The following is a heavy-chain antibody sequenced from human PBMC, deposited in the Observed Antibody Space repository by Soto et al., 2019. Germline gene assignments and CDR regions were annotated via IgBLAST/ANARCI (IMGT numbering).Heavy chain of an antibody. CDR3: ARASDYGSGSYYKIGP. CDR2: IYHSGST. J-gene: IGHJ5*02. V-gene: IGHV4-4*02. CDR1: GGSISSSNW. Sequence: PSETLSLTCAVSGGSISSSNWWGWVRQPPGKGLEWIGEIYHSGSTNYNPSLKSRVTISVDKSKNQFSLKLSSVTAADTAVYYCARASDYGSGSYYKIGPWGQGTLVTVSS. D-gene: IGHD3-10*01.